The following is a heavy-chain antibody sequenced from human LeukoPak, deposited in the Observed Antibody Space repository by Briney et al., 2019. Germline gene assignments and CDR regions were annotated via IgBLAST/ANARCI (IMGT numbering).Heavy chain of an antibody. CDR1: GGSTSRYY. V-gene: IGHV4-59*08. D-gene: IGHD6-13*01. CDR2: IYYSGST. J-gene: IGHJ4*02. CDR3: ARLPGIAAI. Sequence: PSETLSLTCTVSGGSTSRYYWSWIRQPPGQRLEWLGYIYYSGSTTYNPSLKSRLTMSLDTSKNQISLRLISLTAADTAVYYRARLPGIAAIWGQGTLVTVSS.